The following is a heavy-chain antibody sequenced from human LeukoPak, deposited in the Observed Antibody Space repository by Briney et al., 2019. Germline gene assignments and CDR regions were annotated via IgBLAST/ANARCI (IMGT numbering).Heavy chain of an antibody. J-gene: IGHJ4*02. Sequence: SETLSLTCTVSGNSISSGDNYWSWIRQPAGKGLEWIGRIYTSGSTNYNPSLKSRVTISVDTSKNQFSLKLSSVTAADTAVYYCARRYSSSWYFDYWGQGTLVTVSS. CDR1: GNSISSGDNY. CDR2: IYTSGST. V-gene: IGHV4-61*02. D-gene: IGHD6-13*01. CDR3: ARRYSSSWYFDY.